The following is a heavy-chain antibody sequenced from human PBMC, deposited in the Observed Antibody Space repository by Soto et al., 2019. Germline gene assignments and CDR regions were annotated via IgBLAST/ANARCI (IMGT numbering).Heavy chain of an antibody. V-gene: IGHV3-23*01. CDR2: ISGSGGST. CDR1: GFTFSSYA. D-gene: IGHD2-15*01. Sequence: EVQLLESGGGLVQPGGSLRLSCAASGFTFSSYAMSWVRQAPGKGLEWVSAISGSGGSTYYADSVKGRFTISRDNSKNTLDLQMNGLRAEDTAVDYCAKDGRPYCSGGSCYSTDPPFFDYWGQGTMVTVSS. J-gene: IGHJ4*02. CDR3: AKDGRPYCSGGSCYSTDPPFFDY.